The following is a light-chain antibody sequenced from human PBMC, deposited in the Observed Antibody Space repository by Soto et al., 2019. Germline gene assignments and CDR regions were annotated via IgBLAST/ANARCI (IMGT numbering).Light chain of an antibody. CDR2: DVS. V-gene: IGLV2-14*01. Sequence: QSALTQPASVTGSPGQSITISCTGTSSDVGGYNYVSWYQQHPVKAPKRLIYDVSNRPSGASNLFSGSKSGNTASLTISVLQAEDEADYYCSSYTGSTTLHYVFGTGTKVTVL. J-gene: IGLJ1*01. CDR3: SSYTGSTTLHYV. CDR1: SSDVGGYNY.